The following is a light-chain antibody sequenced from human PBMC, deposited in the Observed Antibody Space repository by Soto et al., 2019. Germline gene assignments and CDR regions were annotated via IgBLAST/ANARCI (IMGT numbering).Light chain of an antibody. CDR2: GAS. CDR1: QSVTSTY. CDR3: QKRGNWPQ. Sequence: EIVLTQSPGTLSLPPGERATLSCRASQSVTSTYLGWYQQKPGQAPSLLIYGASSRATGIPDRFSGSGSGTDFTLTISGLEPEDFAIYYCQKRGNWPQFGQGTRLEIK. V-gene: IGKV3D-20*02. J-gene: IGKJ5*01.